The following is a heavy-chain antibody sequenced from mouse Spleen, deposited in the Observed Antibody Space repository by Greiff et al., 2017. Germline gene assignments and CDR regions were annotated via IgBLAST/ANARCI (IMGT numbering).Heavy chain of an antibody. V-gene: IGHV2-2*01. CDR1: GFSLTSYG. CDR2: IWSGGST. J-gene: IGHJ4*01. D-gene: IGHD1-1*01. CDR3: ARKSDYGSSYSMDY. Sequence: QVQLQQSGPGLVQPSQSLSITCTVSGFSLTSYGVHWVRQSPGKGLEWLGVIWSGGSTDYNAAFISRLSISKDNSKSQVFFKMNRLQADDTAIYYCARKSDYGSSYSMDYGGQGTAVTVSS.